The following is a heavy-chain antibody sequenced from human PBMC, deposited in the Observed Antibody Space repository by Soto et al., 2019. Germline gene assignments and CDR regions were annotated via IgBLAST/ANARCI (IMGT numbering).Heavy chain of an antibody. D-gene: IGHD5-12*01. Sequence: TSETLSLTCSVSGGSISSGYWTWIRHPPGKGLEWIGYIYFGGSINYNPSLKSRVTISVDTAKNQFSLRLSSVTAADTAVYYCARDPSRRDGYNPRYFYHWGQGTLVPVSS. J-gene: IGHJ4*02. CDR1: GGSISSGY. V-gene: IGHV4-59*01. CDR2: IYFGGSI. CDR3: ARDPSRRDGYNPRYFYH.